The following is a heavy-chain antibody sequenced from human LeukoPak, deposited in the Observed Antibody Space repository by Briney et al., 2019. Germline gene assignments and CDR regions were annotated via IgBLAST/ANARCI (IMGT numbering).Heavy chain of an antibody. V-gene: IGHV3-43*02. CDR3: AAAGTSEYFDY. J-gene: IGHJ4*02. CDR1: GFSFDDYA. CDR2: ISGDGGTT. D-gene: IGHD1-14*01. Sequence: PGGSLRLSCAASGFSFDDYAAHWVRQAPGKGLEWVSLISGDGGTTYYADSVKGRFTISRDNSKSTLSLQMNSLRAEDTAVYYCAAAGTSEYFDYWGQGTLVTVSS.